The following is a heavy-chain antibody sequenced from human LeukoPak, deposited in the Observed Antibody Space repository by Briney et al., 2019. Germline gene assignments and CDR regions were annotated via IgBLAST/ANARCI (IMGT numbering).Heavy chain of an antibody. CDR1: GFTFSSYS. CDR3: ARPVGRDGYNYYAY. D-gene: IGHD5-24*01. Sequence: GGSLKLSCAASGFTFSSYSMNWVRQAPGKGLEWVSSISSSSSYIYYADSVKGRFTISRDNAKNSLYLQMNSLRAEDTAVYYCARPVGRDGYNYYAYWGQGTLV. CDR2: ISSSSSYI. V-gene: IGHV3-21*01. J-gene: IGHJ4*02.